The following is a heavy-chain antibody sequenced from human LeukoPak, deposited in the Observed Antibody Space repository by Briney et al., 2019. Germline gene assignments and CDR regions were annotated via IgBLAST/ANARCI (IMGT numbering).Heavy chain of an antibody. CDR2: IYYTGTT. D-gene: IGHD2-15*01. J-gene: IGHJ4*02. V-gene: IGHV4-31*03. Sequence: SETLSPTCTVSGGSISSGAYYWSWIRQHPGKGLEWIGYIYYTGTTYYNPSLESRVTISVDTSKNQFSLNLRSVTAADTAVYYCASAAAYIAALDYWGQGTLVTVSS. CDR3: ASAAAYIAALDY. CDR1: GGSISSGAYY.